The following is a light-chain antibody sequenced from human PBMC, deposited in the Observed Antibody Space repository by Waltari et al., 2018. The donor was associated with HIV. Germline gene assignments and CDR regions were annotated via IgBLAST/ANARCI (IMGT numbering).Light chain of an antibody. V-gene: IGKV3D-20*01. CDR2: DAS. J-gene: IGKJ2*01. CDR1: QSLSSNY. Sequence: EIVLTQSPAALSLSPGERAPLSCGASQSLSSNYLAWYQQKPGLAPRLIIYDASNRATGIPDRFSGSGSGTDFTLTISRVEPEDFAVYYCQQYDSALWTFGQGTKLEIK. CDR3: QQYDSALWT.